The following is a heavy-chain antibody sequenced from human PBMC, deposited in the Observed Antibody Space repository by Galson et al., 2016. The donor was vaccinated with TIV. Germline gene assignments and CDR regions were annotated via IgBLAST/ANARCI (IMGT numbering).Heavy chain of an antibody. CDR1: GYTFSDYA. Sequence: SVKVSCKASGYTFSDYAINWVRQVPGQGLEWMGWINTKTGNPTYAQGFTGRSVFSLDTTVSTAFLQITSLKAEDTAVYYCARGRGSPPYYYYYMEHWGKGTAVTVSS. V-gene: IGHV7-4-1*02. CDR2: INTKTGNP. J-gene: IGHJ6*03. CDR3: ARGRGSPPYYYYYMEH.